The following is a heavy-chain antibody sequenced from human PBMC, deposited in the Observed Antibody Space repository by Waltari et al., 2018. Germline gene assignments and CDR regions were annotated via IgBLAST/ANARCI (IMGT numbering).Heavy chain of an antibody. J-gene: IGHJ3*01. Sequence: QVHLVQSGAEVKKPGASVTVSWKASGYTFTGHVIPWVRQAPGQGLEWVGSVNPNTGDTYSAQKFEGRVTMTRDTSISTAYLDLSRLTSDDTAVYYCARVLYDFWGGYHPNDVFDFWGQGTVVIVSS. D-gene: IGHD3-3*01. CDR1: GYTFTGHV. V-gene: IGHV1-2*02. CDR2: VNPNTGDT. CDR3: ARVLYDFWGGYHPNDVFDF.